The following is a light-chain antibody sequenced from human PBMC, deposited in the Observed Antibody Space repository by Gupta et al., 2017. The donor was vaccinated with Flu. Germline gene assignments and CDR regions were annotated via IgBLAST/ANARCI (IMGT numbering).Light chain of an antibody. CDR2: EVS. CDR3: SSYTGSSTYVV. J-gene: IGLJ2*01. Sequence: QSALTQPASVSGSPGQSITISCTGTSSDVGGYNSVSWYQQRPGKAPKLMICEVSNRPSGVSNRFSGSKSGNTASLTISGLQAEDEADYYCSSYTGSSTYVVFGGGTKLTVL. CDR1: SSDVGGYNS. V-gene: IGLV2-14*01.